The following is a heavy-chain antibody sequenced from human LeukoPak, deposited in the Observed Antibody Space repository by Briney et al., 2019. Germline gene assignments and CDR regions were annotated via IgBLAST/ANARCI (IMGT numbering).Heavy chain of an antibody. J-gene: IGHJ6*03. V-gene: IGHV1-69*05. CDR3: ARAPRNYDILTGYYYYYMDV. CDR2: IIPIFGTA. Sequence: SVKVSCKASGGTFSSYAISWVRQAPGQGLEWMGGIIPIFGTANYAQKFQGRVTITTDESTSTAYMELSSLRSEDTAVYYCARAPRNYDILTGYYYYYMDVWGKGTTVTVSS. D-gene: IGHD3-9*01. CDR1: GGTFSSYA.